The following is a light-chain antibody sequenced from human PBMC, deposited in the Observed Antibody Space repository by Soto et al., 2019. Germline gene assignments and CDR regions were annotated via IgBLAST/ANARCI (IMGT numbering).Light chain of an antibody. CDR3: QQYYSTPWT. J-gene: IGKJ1*01. CDR1: QSVLYSSNNKNY. CDR2: WAS. Sequence: DIVMTQSPDSLAVSLGERATINYKSSQSVLYSSNNKNYLAWYQQKPGQPPKLLIYWASTRESGVPDRFSGSGSGTDFTLTISSLQAEDVAVYYCQQYYSTPWTFGQGTKVDNK. V-gene: IGKV4-1*01.